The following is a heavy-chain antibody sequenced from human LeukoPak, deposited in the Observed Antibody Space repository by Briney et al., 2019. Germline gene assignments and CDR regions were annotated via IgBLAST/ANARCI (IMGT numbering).Heavy chain of an antibody. CDR3: ARDRRELEPRWFDP. Sequence: SETLSLTCTVSGGSISSYYWSWIRQPAGKGLEWIGRIYTSGSTNYNPSLKSRVTMSVDTSKNQFSLKLSSVTAADTAVYYCARDRRELEPRWFDPWGQGTLVTVSS. CDR1: GGSISSYY. CDR2: IYTSGST. V-gene: IGHV4-4*07. D-gene: IGHD1-14*01. J-gene: IGHJ5*02.